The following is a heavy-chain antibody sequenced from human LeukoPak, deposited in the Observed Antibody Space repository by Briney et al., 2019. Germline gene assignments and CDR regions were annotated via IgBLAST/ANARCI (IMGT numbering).Heavy chain of an antibody. J-gene: IGHJ3*02. V-gene: IGHV4-59*12. CDR3: ARGGIAAAVAFDI. Sequence: SETLSLTCTVSGGSISSYYWSWIRQPPGKGLEWIGYIYHSGSTYYNPSLKSRVTISVDRSKNQFSLKLSSVTAADTAVYYCARGGIAAAVAFDIWGQGTMVTVSS. D-gene: IGHD6-13*01. CDR1: GGSISSYY. CDR2: IYHSGST.